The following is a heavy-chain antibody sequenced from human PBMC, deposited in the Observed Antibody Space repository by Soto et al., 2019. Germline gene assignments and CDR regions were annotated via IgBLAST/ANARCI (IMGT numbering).Heavy chain of an antibody. J-gene: IGHJ6*02. CDR2: IHYSGST. CDR1: GGSFSSYF. V-gene: IGHV4-59*08. CDR3: ARQVSSAWPPYYYDMDV. D-gene: IGHD6-25*01. Sequence: PSETLSLTCTVSGGSFSSYFWSWIRKPPGRGLEWIGHIHYSGSTNYNPSLKSRVTISVDTSKNQVSLKLSSVTAADTAIYFCARQVSSAWPPYYYDMDVWGQGTTVTVSS.